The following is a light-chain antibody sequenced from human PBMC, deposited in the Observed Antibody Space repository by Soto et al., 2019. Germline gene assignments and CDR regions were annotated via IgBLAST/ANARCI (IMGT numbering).Light chain of an antibody. CDR1: QSLVHSDGKTY. V-gene: IGKV2-30*02. CDR2: QVS. CDR3: MQRTYWPPYT. J-gene: IGKJ2*01. Sequence: DVVMTQSPLSLPVTLGQPASISCRSSQSLVHSDGKTYLNWFQQRPGQSPRRLIYQVSKRDSGVPDRFSGSVSGTDFTLKISRVEADDVGVYYCMQRTYWPPYTFGQGTKVEIK.